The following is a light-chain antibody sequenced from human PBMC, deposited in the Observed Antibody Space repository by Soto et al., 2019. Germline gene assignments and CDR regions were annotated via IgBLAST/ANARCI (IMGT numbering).Light chain of an antibody. V-gene: IGKV1-39*01. J-gene: IGKJ3*01. CDR2: AAS. CDR1: QSIYTC. CDR3: QQHNSFPYP. Sequence: IQLTQSPSSLSASVGDRVTISCRASQSIYTCLQWYHQKPGKAPKLLIYAASTLQSGVPSRFSGSGSGTDFTLTISSLHPEDFATYYCQQHNSFPYPFGPGTKVDIK.